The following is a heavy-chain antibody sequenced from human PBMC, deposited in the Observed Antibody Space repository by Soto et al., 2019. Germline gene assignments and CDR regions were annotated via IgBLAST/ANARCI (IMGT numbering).Heavy chain of an antibody. CDR2: ISYDGSNK. V-gene: IGHV3-30*03. J-gene: IGHJ6*02. Sequence: QVQLVESGGGVVQPGRSLRLSCAASGFTFSSYGMHWVRQAPGKGLEWVAVISYDGSNKYYADSVKGRFTISRDKSKNTLYLQMNSLRAEDTAVYYCASRYGMDVWGQGTTVTVSS. CDR3: ASRYGMDV. CDR1: GFTFSSYG.